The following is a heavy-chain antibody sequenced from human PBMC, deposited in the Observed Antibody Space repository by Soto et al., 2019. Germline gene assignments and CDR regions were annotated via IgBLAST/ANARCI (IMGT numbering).Heavy chain of an antibody. D-gene: IGHD4-17*01. CDR1: GGTFSSYT. Sequence: QVQLVQSGAEVKKPGSSVKVSCKASGGTFSSYTISWVRQAPGQGLEWMGRIIPILGIANYAQKFQGRVTITAAKSTSTAYMELSSLRCEDTAVYYCARSPPATVTYYYFDYWGQGTLVTVSS. CDR2: IIPILGIA. V-gene: IGHV1-69*02. CDR3: ARSPPATVTYYYFDY. J-gene: IGHJ4*02.